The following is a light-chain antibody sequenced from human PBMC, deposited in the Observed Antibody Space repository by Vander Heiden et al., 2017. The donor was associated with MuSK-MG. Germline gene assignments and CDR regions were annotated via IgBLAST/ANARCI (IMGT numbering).Light chain of an antibody. CDR2: YDD. V-gene: IGLV1-36*01. CDR1: SSNIGKNA. J-gene: IGLJ1*01. Sequence: QSVLTQPPSVSEAPGQRVTISCSGSSSNIGKNAVNWYQHLPGRAPKVLVYYDDLGSSGVAARFSASKSGTAASLAISGLQSEEEAEYYCATWDSRLNGYVFGSGTTVTVL. CDR3: ATWDSRLNGYV.